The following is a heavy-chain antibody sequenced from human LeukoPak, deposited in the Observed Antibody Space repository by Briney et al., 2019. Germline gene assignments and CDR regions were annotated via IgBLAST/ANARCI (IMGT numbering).Heavy chain of an antibody. J-gene: IGHJ6*03. Sequence: PGGSLRLSCAASGFTFSYYSMNWVRQAPGRGLEWVSCISSSSSLIFYSDSGRGRFTISRDNAKNLLYLHMNSLRVEDTAVYYCAKVDRGDYSSSPVPYYNYYMNVWGKGTTVTVSS. CDR1: GFTFSYYS. D-gene: IGHD6-13*01. V-gene: IGHV3-21*01. CDR2: ISSSSSLI. CDR3: AKVDRGDYSSSPVPYYNYYMNV.